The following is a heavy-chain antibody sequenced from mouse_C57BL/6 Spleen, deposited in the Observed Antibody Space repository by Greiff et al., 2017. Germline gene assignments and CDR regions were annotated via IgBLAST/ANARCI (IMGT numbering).Heavy chain of an antibody. D-gene: IGHD2-1*01. CDR3: TVYSTWFAY. CDR1: GFTFSNYW. CDR2: IRLKSDNYAT. J-gene: IGHJ3*01. Sequence: EVMLVESGGGLVQPGGSMKLSCVASGFTFSNYWMNWVRQSPEKGLEWVAQIRLKSDNYATHYAESVKGRFTISRDDSKSSVYLQMNNLRAEDTGIYYCTVYSTWFAYWGQGTLVTVSA. V-gene: IGHV6-3*01.